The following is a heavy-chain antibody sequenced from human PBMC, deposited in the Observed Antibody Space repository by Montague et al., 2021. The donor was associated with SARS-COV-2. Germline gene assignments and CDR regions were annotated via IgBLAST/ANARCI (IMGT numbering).Heavy chain of an antibody. CDR2: ITWDSGTL. CDR3: AKDFDYYDSSGYFDH. CDR1: GFTFGDHA. J-gene: IGHJ4*02. V-gene: IGHV3-9*01. D-gene: IGHD3-22*01. Sequence: SLRPSCAASGFTFGDHAMHWVRQAPGKGPEWISGITWDSGTLGYADSVKGRFTISRDNAKNSLYLQMNSLRVEDTALYYCAKDFDYYDSSGYFDHWGQGTLVTVSS.